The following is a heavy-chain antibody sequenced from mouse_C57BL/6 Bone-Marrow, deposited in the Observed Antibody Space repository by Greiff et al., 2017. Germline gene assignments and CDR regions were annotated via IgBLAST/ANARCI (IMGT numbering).Heavy chain of an antibody. CDR1: GFTFSDYY. V-gene: IGHV5-12*01. CDR2: ISNGGGST. J-gene: IGHJ1*03. D-gene: IGHD3-1*01. Sequence: EVMLVESGGGLVQPGGSLKLSCAASGFTFSDYYMYWVRQTPEKRLEWVAYISNGGGSTYYPDTVKGRFTISRDNAKNTLYLQLSRLKSEDTAMYYCARHDRHRYFDVWGTGTTVTVSS. CDR3: ARHDRHRYFDV.